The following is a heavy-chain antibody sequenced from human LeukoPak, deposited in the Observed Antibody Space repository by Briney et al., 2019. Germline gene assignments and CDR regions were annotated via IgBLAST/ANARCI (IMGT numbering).Heavy chain of an antibody. D-gene: IGHD7-27*01. J-gene: IGHJ4*02. CDR2: INHSGST. CDR3: ARDLTGDPDY. CDR1: GGSFSRYY. Sequence: SETLSLTCAVYGGSFSRYYWSWIRQPPGKGLEWIGEINHSGSTNYNPSLRSRVTISVDTSKNQFSLKLSSVTAADTAVYYCARDLTGDPDYWGQGTLVTVSS. V-gene: IGHV4-34*01.